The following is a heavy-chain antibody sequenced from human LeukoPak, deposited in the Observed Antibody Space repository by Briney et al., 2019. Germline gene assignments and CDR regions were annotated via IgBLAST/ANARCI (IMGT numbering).Heavy chain of an antibody. CDR3: AKNYYDSSAYYSDY. V-gene: IGHV4-39*01. CDR2: IHHSGST. Sequence: SETLSLTCTVSGGSISSSSYYWGWIRQPPGKGLEWIGKIHHSGSTYYNPSLKSRVTISVDTSKNQFSLKLSSVTAADTAVYYRAKNYYDSSAYYSDYWGQGTLVTVSS. D-gene: IGHD3-22*01. CDR1: GGSISSSSYY. J-gene: IGHJ4*02.